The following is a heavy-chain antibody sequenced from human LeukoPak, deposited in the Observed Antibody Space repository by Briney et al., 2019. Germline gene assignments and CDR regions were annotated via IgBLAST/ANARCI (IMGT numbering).Heavy chain of an antibody. V-gene: IGHV3-9*01. J-gene: IGHJ4*02. CDR1: GFTFDDYA. Sequence: PGGSLRLSCAASGFTFDDYAMHWVRHAPGKGLEWVSGISWNSGSIGYADSVKGRFTISRDNAKNSLYLQMNSLRAEDTAFYYCAKDMGYYTSGSPLDYWGQGTLVTVSS. CDR2: ISWNSGSI. D-gene: IGHD3-10*01. CDR3: AKDMGYYTSGSPLDY.